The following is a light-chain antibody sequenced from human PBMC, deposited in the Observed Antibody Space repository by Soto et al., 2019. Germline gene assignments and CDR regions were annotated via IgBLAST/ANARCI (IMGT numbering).Light chain of an antibody. CDR2: WAS. J-gene: IGKJ4*01. CDR3: QQLNSYPLT. V-gene: IGKV4-1*01. CDR1: QIILFNSNKKDY. Sequence: DIVTTQSPDSLAVSMGERATIHCKTSQIILFNSNKKDYLAWYQQKPGQPPKLLIYWASIRESGVPDRFSGSGSGTDFTLTISSLQPEDFATYYCQQLNSYPLTFGGGTKVDVK.